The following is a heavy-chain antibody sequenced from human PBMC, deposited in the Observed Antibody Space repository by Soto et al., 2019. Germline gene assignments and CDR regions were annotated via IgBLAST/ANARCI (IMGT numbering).Heavy chain of an antibody. CDR3: AKCRYSSSWYKVAGLSYYFDH. D-gene: IGHD6-13*01. Sequence: GGSLRLSCAASGFTFSSYGMHWVRQAPGKGLEWVAVIWYDGSNKYYADSVKGRFTISRDNSKNTLYLQMNSLRAEDTAVYYCAKCRYSSSWYKVAGLSYYFDHWGQGTLVTVSS. CDR2: IWYDGSNK. V-gene: IGHV3-30*02. CDR1: GFTFSSYG. J-gene: IGHJ4*02.